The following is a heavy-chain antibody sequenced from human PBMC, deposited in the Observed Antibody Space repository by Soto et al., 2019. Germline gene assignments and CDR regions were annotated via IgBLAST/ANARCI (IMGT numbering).Heavy chain of an antibody. Sequence: ASVKVSCKASGYTVTSYDINWVRQATGQGLEWMGWMNPNSGNTGYAQKFQGRVTMARNTSISTAYMELSSLRSEDTAVYYCARGTYSGYDSVDIWGKGTMVTVSS. J-gene: IGHJ3*02. V-gene: IGHV1-8*01. CDR1: GYTVTSYD. D-gene: IGHD5-12*01. CDR3: ARGTYSGYDSVDI. CDR2: MNPNSGNT.